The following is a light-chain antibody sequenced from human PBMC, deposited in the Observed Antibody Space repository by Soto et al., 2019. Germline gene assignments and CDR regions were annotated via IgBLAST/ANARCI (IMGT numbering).Light chain of an antibody. CDR2: GAS. Sequence: EIVLTQSPGTLSLSPGERATLSCRASQIVSSTYLAWYQQRPGQAPRLLISGASSRATGIPDRFSGSGSGTDFTLTISGLEPEDFAVYYCQQDGSSPYTFGQGTKLEIK. CDR1: QIVSSTY. J-gene: IGKJ2*01. V-gene: IGKV3-20*01. CDR3: QQDGSSPYT.